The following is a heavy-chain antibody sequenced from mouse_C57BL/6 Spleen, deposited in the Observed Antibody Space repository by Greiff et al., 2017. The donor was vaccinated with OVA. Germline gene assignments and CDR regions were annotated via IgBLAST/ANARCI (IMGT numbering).Heavy chain of an antibody. D-gene: IGHD3-2*02. CDR1: GYTFTDYE. CDR3: TREGDSSGPFAY. CDR2: IDPETGGT. V-gene: IGHV1-15*01. J-gene: IGHJ3*01. Sequence: VQLQQSGAELVRPGASVTLSCKASGYTFTDYEMHWVKQTPVHGLEWIGAIDPETGGTAYNQKFKGKAILTADKSSSTAYMELRSLTSEDSAVYYCTREGDSSGPFAYWGQGTLVTVSA.